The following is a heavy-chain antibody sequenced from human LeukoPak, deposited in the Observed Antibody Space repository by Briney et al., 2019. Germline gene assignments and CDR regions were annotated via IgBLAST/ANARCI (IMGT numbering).Heavy chain of an antibody. CDR2: INHSGST. CDR3: ARGRLKYSGSYVAPRALDY. J-gene: IGHJ4*02. V-gene: IGHV4-34*01. D-gene: IGHD1-26*01. CDR1: GGPFSGYY. Sequence: SETLSLTCAVYGGPFSGYYWSWIRQPPGKGLEWIGEINHSGSTNYNPSLKSRVTISVDTSKNQFSLKLSSVTAADTAVYYCARGRLKYSGSYVAPRALDYWGQGTLVTVSS.